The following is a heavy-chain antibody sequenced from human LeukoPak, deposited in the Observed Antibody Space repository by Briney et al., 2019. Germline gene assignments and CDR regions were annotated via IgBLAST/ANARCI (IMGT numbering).Heavy chain of an antibody. V-gene: IGHV3-9*01. CDR3: AKDIGPPTYHYDTSGFSGAFDY. D-gene: IGHD3-22*01. Sequence: PGGSLRLSCAASGFRLDNYAMHWVRQVPGKGLEWVSSISWNSGNIDYVDSMKGRFTISRDNAKSSLYLEMNSLGAETTVWYYWAKDIGPPTYHYDTSGFSGAFDYWGQGTLVTVSS. CDR2: ISWNSGNI. J-gene: IGHJ4*02. CDR1: GFRLDNYA.